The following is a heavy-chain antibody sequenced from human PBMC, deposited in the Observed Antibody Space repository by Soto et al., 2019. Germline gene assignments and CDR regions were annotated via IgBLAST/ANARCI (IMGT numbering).Heavy chain of an antibody. J-gene: IGHJ3*02. CDR1: GYTFTGYY. Sequence: EASVKVSCKASGYTFTGYYMHWVRQAPGQGLEWMGWINPNSGGTNYAQKFQGRVTMTRDTSISTAYMELSRLRSDDTAVYYCARVRLLLAMDAFDIWGQGTMVTVSS. CDR3: ARVRLLLAMDAFDI. D-gene: IGHD5-18*01. CDR2: INPNSGGT. V-gene: IGHV1-2*02.